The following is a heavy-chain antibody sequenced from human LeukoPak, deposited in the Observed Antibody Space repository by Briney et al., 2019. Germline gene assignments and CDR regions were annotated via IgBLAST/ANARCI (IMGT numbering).Heavy chain of an antibody. CDR3: ANIGNSNDWRW. CDR1: GGSISSSSYY. V-gene: IGHV4-39*01. CDR2: IDYSGST. D-gene: IGHD6-19*01. Sequence: PSETLSLTCTVSGGSISSSSYYWGWIRQPPGKGLEWIGSIDYSGSTYYNPSLKSRVTISVDTSKNQFSLKLNSVTAADTAVYYCANIGNSNDWRWGGQGTLVTVSS. J-gene: IGHJ4*02.